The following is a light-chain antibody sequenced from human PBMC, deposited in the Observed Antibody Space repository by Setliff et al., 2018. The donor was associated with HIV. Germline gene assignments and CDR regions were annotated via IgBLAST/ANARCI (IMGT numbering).Light chain of an antibody. Sequence: SYELTQPPSVSVAPGKTASISCGGNNIASKSVHWYQHKPGQAPVLVIYYNSDRPSGIPERFSGSKSGNTATLTISRVEAGDEADYYCQMWDRSSDHYVFGTGTKVHRP. J-gene: IGLJ1*01. CDR3: QMWDRSSDHYV. CDR1: NIASKS. CDR2: YNS. V-gene: IGLV3-21*04.